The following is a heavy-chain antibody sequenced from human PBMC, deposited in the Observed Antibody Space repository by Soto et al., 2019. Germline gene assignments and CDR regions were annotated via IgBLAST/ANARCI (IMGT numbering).Heavy chain of an antibody. CDR3: AHSGEAYYSVAGSWGGWEY. CDR1: WFSLSTSGVG. CDR2: IYWTDDK. Sequence: QLTWKESGPTLVKPTQTLTLTCTFSWFSLSTSGVGVGGIRQPPGKALEWLALIYWTDDKSYSPSLQSRLTITKEPSKSQVVLTMTNMSPVDTATYYRAHSGEAYYSVAGSWGGWEYWGQGTLVTVSS. J-gene: IGHJ4*02. V-gene: IGHV2-5*01. D-gene: IGHD3-10*01.